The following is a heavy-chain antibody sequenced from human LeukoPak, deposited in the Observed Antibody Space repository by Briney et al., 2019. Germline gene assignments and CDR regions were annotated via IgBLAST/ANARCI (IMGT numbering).Heavy chain of an antibody. V-gene: IGHV3-21*01. CDR3: ARDLANYYDSSGPPYYYGMDV. Sequence: GGSLRLSCAASGFTFSSYSMNWVRQAPGKGLEWVSSISSSSSYIYYADSVKGRFTISRDNAKNSLYLQMNSLRAEDTAVYYCARDLANYYDSSGPPYYYGMDVWGQGTTVTVSS. CDR2: ISSSSSYI. J-gene: IGHJ6*02. CDR1: GFTFSSYS. D-gene: IGHD3-22*01.